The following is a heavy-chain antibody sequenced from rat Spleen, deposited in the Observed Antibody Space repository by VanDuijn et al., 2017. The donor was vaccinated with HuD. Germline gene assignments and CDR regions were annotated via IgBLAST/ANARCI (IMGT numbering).Heavy chain of an antibody. Sequence: EVQLVDSGGGLVQPGRSLKLSCAASGFTFSNYGMHWIRQAPTKGLEWVASISPSGGNTYYRDSVKGRFTISRDNAESTLYLQMDSLRSEATATYYCASLMYTPDYLGVMDVWGQGASVTVSS. V-gene: IGHV5-19*01. CDR2: ISPSGGNT. CDR1: GFTFSNYG. D-gene: IGHD1-6*01. CDR3: ASLMYTPDYLGVMDV. J-gene: IGHJ4*01.